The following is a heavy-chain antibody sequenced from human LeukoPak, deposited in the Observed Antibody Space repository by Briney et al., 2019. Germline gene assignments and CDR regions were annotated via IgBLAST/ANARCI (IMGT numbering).Heavy chain of an antibody. CDR2: INPNSGGT. Sequence: ASVKGSCKASGYTFTCYYMHWARQAPGQGVEWMGRINPNSGGTNYAQKFQGRVTMTRDTSISTAYMELSRLRSDDTAVYYCARDPVGVEMATILDWFDPWGQGTLVTVSS. V-gene: IGHV1-2*06. J-gene: IGHJ5*02. D-gene: IGHD5-24*01. CDR1: GYTFTCYY. CDR3: ARDPVGVEMATILDWFDP.